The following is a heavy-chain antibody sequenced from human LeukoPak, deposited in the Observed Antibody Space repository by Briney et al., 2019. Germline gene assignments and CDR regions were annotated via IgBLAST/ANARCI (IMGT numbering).Heavy chain of an antibody. V-gene: IGHV3-30*02. Sequence: PGGSLRLSCTASGFTFRNYGMHWLRQAPGRGLEWVTFIRDDGSDQYYADSVKGRFTISRDNSKNTLYLQMNSLRGEDTAVYYCAKVRGQQLAFDYWGQGTLVTVSS. CDR3: AKVRGQQLAFDY. J-gene: IGHJ4*02. CDR1: GFTFRNYG. D-gene: IGHD6-13*01. CDR2: IRDDGSDQ.